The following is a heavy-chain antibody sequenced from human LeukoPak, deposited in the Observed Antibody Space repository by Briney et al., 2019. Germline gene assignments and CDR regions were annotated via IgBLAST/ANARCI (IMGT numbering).Heavy chain of an antibody. CDR2: IGTSASTI. V-gene: IGHV3-11*04. D-gene: IGHD3-10*02. CDR3: AELGITMIGGV. Sequence: GGSLRLSCAASGFTFSDSYMTWTRQAPGKGLEWVSYIGTSASTIYYADSVKGRFTISRDNAKNSLYLQMNSLRAEDTAVYYCAELGITMIGGVWGKGTTVTISS. J-gene: IGHJ6*04. CDR1: GFTFSDSY.